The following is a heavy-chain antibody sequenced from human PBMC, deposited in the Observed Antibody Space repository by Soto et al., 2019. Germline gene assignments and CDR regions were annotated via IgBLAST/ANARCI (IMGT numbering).Heavy chain of an antibody. Sequence: SETLSLTCSVSGDSISNSRFYWAWIRQPPGEGLEWIGSIYHTGNAYYNPSLKSRVTIFVDTSKNQFSLKLTSVTAADTALYYCARDYFGSSDYTTNWFDPWGQGALVT. CDR3: ARDYFGSSDYTTNWFDP. CDR2: IYHTGNA. V-gene: IGHV4-39*01. J-gene: IGHJ5*02. D-gene: IGHD3-22*01. CDR1: GDSISNSRFY.